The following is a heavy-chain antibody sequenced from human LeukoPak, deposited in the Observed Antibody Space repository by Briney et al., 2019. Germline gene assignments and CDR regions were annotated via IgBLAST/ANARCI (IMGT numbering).Heavy chain of an antibody. CDR2: MDHDGSEK. V-gene: IGHV3-7*01. CDR3: VRDRGFITFDY. D-gene: IGHD3-16*02. CDR1: GFTFSINW. J-gene: IGHJ4*02. Sequence: GGSLRLSCAASGFTFSINWMSWGRHAPGQGLQWVSNMDHDGSEKNYVDSVRGRFTISRDNAKNSLYLQRNSLRAEDTAVYYCVRDRGFITFDYWGQGTLVSVSS.